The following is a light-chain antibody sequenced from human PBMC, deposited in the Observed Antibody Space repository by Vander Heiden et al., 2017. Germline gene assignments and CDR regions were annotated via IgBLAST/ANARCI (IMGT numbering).Light chain of an antibody. J-gene: IGLJ2*01. CDR1: TSKVGTNT. V-gene: IGLV1-44*01. CDR3: AAWDDSLNGVV. CDR2: SNN. Sequence: SALTQPPSASGAPGQRDTSTGSVSTSKVGTNTLTWYQQRPVPAPQLLIYSNNQRPSGVPDRFSGSKSGTAASLAISGLQAEDEADYYCAAWDDSLNGVVFGGGTKLTVL.